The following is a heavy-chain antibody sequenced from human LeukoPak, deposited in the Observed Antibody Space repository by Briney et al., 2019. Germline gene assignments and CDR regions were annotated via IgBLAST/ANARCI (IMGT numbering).Heavy chain of an antibody. D-gene: IGHD3-10*01. CDR3: AVWFGELSPFDY. CDR1: GGTFSSYA. CDR2: IIPIFGTA. J-gene: IGHJ4*02. V-gene: IGHV1-69*01. Sequence: SVKVSCKASGGTFSSYAISWVRQAPGQGLEWMGWIIPIFGTANYAQKFQGRVTITADESTSTAYMELSSLRSEDTAVYYFAVWFGELSPFDYWGQGTLVTVSS.